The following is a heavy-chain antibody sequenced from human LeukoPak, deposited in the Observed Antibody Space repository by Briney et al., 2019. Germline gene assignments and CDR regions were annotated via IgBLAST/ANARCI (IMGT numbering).Heavy chain of an antibody. J-gene: IGHJ4*02. V-gene: IGHV4-38-2*02. CDR1: GYSISSGYY. CDR3: ARQTGSGLFILP. CDR2: TYHSGST. D-gene: IGHD3/OR15-3a*01. Sequence: SETLSLTCTVSGYSISSGYYWGWIRQPPGKGLEWIGSTYHSGSTSYNPSLKSRVTISVDTSKNQFSLRLTSVTAADTAVYYCARQTGSGLFILPGGQGTLVTVSS.